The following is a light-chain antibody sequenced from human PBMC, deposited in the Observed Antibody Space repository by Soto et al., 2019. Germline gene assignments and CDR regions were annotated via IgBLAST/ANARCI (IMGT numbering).Light chain of an antibody. V-gene: IGKV3-11*01. CDR3: HQRSNWPLT. CDR1: QSIGSY. J-gene: IGKJ4*01. CDR2: DAS. Sequence: EIVLTQSPGTLSLSPGERATLSCRASQSIGSYLAWYQQKPGQAPRLLIYDASNRATDIPDRFSGSGSGTDFTLTISSLEPEDFAIYYCHQRSNWPLTFGGGTKVDIK.